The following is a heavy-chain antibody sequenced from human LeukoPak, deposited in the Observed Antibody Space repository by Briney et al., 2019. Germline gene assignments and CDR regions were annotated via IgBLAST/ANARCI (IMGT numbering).Heavy chain of an antibody. CDR1: GGSISSSSYY. V-gene: IGHV4-39*07. J-gene: IGHJ3*02. CDR3: ARLPVGPTTRGAFDI. CDR2: IYYSGST. Sequence: KPSETLSLTCTVSGGSISSSSYYWGWIRQPPGKGLEWIGSIYYSGSTYYNPSLKSRVTVSVDTSKNQVFMNLTSVTAADTATYYCARLPVGPTTRGAFDIWGQGTIVTVSS. D-gene: IGHD1-26*01.